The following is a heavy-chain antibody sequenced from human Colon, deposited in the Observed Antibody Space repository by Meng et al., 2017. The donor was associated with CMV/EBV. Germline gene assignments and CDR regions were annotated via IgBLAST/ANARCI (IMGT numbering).Heavy chain of an antibody. CDR1: DDSVRSNNW. J-gene: IGHJ4*02. Sequence: SLHCAVSDDSVRSNNWWTWVRQPPGKGPEWIGEIHHSGTTAHNPSLRSRISFSVDKSRNQVSLHLTTVTAADTAVYYCGSATDYKVDYWGQGTLVTVSS. V-gene: IGHV4-4*02. CDR3: GSATDYKVDY. CDR2: IHHSGTT. D-gene: IGHD4/OR15-4a*01.